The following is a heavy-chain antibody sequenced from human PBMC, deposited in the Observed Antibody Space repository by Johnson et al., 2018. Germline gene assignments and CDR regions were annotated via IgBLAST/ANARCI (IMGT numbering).Heavy chain of an antibody. CDR2: ISVSGNTI. V-gene: IGHV3-11*04. CDR1: GFTFSDYY. CDR3: ARGDSVVVPAIGDV. Sequence: QVQLVESGGGLVKPGGSLRLSCTASGFTFSDYYMSWIRQAPGKGLEWISYISVSGNTIYYADSVKGRFTISRDNAKNSVFLHMNSLRAEDTAVYHCARGDSVVVPAIGDVWGKGTTVTVSS. D-gene: IGHD2-21*01. J-gene: IGHJ6*04.